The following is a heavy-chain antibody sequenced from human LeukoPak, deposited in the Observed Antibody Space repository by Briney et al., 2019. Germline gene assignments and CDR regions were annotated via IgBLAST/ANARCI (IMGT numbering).Heavy chain of an antibody. CDR2: INPSGGST. D-gene: IGHD4-11*01. J-gene: IGHJ4*02. Sequence: GASVKVSCKASGYTFASYYMHWVRQAPGQGLEWMGIINPSGGSTSYAQKFQGRVTMTRDMSTSTVYMELSSLRSEDTAVYYCARDQYPRRPFDYWGQGTLVTVSS. CDR3: ARDQYPRRPFDY. CDR1: GYTFASYY. V-gene: IGHV1-46*01.